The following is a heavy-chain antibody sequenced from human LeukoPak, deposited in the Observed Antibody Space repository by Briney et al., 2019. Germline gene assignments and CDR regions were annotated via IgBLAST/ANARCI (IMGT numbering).Heavy chain of an antibody. V-gene: IGHV3-30*02. D-gene: IGHD3-22*01. J-gene: IGHJ4*02. Sequence: GGSLRLSCAASGFTFSTYGMHWVRQAPGKGLEWVAFIRYDGSNKYYADSVKGRFTISRDNSKNTVYLQMNSLRAEDTAVYYCTRVMYYYDSSAYYEWGQGTLVTVSS. CDR3: TRVMYYYDSSAYYE. CDR1: GFTFSTYG. CDR2: IRYDGSNK.